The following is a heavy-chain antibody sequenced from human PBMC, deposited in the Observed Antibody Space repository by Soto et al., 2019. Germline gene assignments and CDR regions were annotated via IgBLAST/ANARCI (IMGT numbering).Heavy chain of an antibody. V-gene: IGHV1-69*01. J-gene: IGHJ4*02. CDR2: ILPIFKTP. Sequence: QVQLVQSGAEVKKPGSSVKVSCKASRDTLNNYAINWVRQAPGQGLEWMGGILPIFKTPTYAQKFQGRVTIAADESTSTAYMEVSSLRSDDTAVYFCATLASGGYFFQYWGQGTLVTVSS. CDR1: RDTLNNYA. D-gene: IGHD5-12*01. CDR3: ATLASGGYFFQY.